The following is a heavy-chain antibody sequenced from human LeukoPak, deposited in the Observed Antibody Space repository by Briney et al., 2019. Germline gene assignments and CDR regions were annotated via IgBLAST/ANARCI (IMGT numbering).Heavy chain of an antibody. CDR3: VKAIPYYDILTGYSTPMYYFDY. Sequence: GGSLRLSCAASGFTFYNYAMSWVRQAPGKGLEWVSGISGSGGSTYYADSVKGRFTTSRDNSKNTLYLQMNSLRAEDTAVYYCVKAIPYYDILTGYSTPMYYFDYWGQGTLVTVSS. D-gene: IGHD3-9*01. CDR2: ISGSGGST. CDR1: GFTFYNYA. V-gene: IGHV3-23*01. J-gene: IGHJ4*02.